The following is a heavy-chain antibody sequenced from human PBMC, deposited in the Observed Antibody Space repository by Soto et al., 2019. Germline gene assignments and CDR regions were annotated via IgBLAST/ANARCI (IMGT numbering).Heavy chain of an antibody. CDR1: GFTFSSYW. CDR2: IKQDGSEK. V-gene: IGHV3-7*04. J-gene: IGHJ6*02. Sequence: PGGSLRLSCAASGFTFSSYWMSWVRQATGKGLEWVANIKQDGSEKYYVDSVKGRFTISRDNAKNSLYLQMNSLRAEDTAVYYCARFYYDSSGYLPSPYYYYYGMDVWGQGTTVTVSS. D-gene: IGHD3-22*01. CDR3: ARFYYDSSGYLPSPYYYYYGMDV.